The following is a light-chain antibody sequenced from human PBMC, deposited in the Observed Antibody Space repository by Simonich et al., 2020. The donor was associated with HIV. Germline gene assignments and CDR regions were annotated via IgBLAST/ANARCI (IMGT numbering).Light chain of an antibody. CDR1: SDDVGSYNL. J-gene: IGLJ3*02. V-gene: IGLV2-14*02. CDR3: SSYTSSSTLV. Sequence: QSALTQPASVSGSPGQSITISCTGTSDDVGSYNLVSWYQQHPGKAPKLIIYDVRKRPSGVSTRFSGSKSGNTASLTISGLQAEDEADYYCSSYTSSSTLVFGGGTKLTVL. CDR2: DVR.